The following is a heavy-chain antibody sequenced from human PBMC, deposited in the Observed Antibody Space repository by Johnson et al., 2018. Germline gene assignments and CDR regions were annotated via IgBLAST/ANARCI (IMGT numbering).Heavy chain of an antibody. J-gene: IGHJ3*02. CDR1: GYTFTSSY. D-gene: IGHD3-10*01. CDR2: IIPSGGST. Sequence: QVQLQESGAEVKKPGASVKVSCKASGYTFTSSYMHWVRQAPGQGLEWMGIIIPSGGSTSFAQRFQGRVTMTRATSTSTVYMELSSLRSEATAVYYCGREPPTTIIRGVIITGAFDIGGQGTMVTVSS. CDR3: GREPPTTIIRGVIITGAFDI. V-gene: IGHV1-46*01.